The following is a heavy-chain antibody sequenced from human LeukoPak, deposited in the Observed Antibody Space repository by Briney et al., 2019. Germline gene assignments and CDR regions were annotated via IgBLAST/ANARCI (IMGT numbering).Heavy chain of an antibody. V-gene: IGHV5-51*01. CDR1: GYSFAKYW. CDR2: IYPSDSDT. D-gene: IGHD1-1*01. J-gene: IGHJ4*02. CDR3: VRLFLNWSDGGVDQ. Sequence: GESLKIFCKASGYSFAKYWIGWVRQTSGKGLEWMGIIYPSDSDTRYSPSSQGQVTISADTSISTAFLQGSSLQASDTAMYYCVRLFLNWSDGGVDQWGQGTLVTVSS.